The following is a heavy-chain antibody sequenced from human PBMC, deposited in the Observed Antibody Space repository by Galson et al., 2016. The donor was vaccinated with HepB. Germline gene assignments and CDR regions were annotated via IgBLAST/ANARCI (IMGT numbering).Heavy chain of an antibody. CDR3: GAIVVVTAIDY. V-gene: IGHV3-53*01. D-gene: IGHD2-21*02. CDR1: GFSVSNNY. Sequence: SLRLSCAASGFSVSNNYMTWVRQAPGKGLEWVSVSYSSGSTYYADSVKGRFTISRDNFKNTLYLQMHSLRVEDTAVYYCGAIVVVTAIDYWGQGTLVTVSS. CDR2: SYSSGST. J-gene: IGHJ4*02.